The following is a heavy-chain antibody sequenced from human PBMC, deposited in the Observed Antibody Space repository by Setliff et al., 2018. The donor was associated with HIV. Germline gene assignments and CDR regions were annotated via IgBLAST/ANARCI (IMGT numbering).Heavy chain of an antibody. CDR2: INPKSDGT. V-gene: IGHV1-2*04. J-gene: IGHJ3*02. D-gene: IGHD5-12*01. CDR3: ASAGAWQRNALDI. Sequence: ASVKVSCKASGYTFTGYYMLWVRQAPGQGLEWMGWINPKSDGTNYAQKFQGWVTMTRDTSTSTVYMELSSLRSEDTAVYYCASAGAWQRNALDIWGQGTMVTVSS. CDR1: GYTFTGYY.